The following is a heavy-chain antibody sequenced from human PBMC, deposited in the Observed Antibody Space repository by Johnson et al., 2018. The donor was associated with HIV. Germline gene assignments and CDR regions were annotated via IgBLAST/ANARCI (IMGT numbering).Heavy chain of an antibody. J-gene: IGHJ3*01. D-gene: IGHD3-3*01. Sequence: VQVVESGGGVVQPGRSLRLSCVGSGFTFDDYAMHWVRQAPGKGLEWVSGVNWSGGRTDYADSVKGRFIISRDNPWKTLYLQMRSLRTEDTAVYYCARVRDYNFWSGQQSRHAF. CDR2: VNWSGGRT. CDR1: GFTFDDYA. V-gene: IGHV3-20*04. CDR3: ARVRDYNFWSGQQSRHAF.